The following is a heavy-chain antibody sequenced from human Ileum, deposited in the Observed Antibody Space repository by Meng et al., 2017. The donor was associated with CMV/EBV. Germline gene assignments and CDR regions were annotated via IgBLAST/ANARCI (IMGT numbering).Heavy chain of an antibody. J-gene: IGHJ4*01. CDR1: GLSVSNDYW. CDR2: VSQDGRT. D-gene: IGHD6-19*01. V-gene: IGHV4-4*02. CDR3: ASSSGWWRIDY. Sequence: VQLQESGPRLVTPSGTLSLTCAVSGLSVSNDYWWTWVRQAPGKGLEWMGEVSQDGRTNSNPSLKSRLSMSVDKSKNQFSLNLRSVTAADTASYFCASSSGWWRIDYWGHGTLVTVSS.